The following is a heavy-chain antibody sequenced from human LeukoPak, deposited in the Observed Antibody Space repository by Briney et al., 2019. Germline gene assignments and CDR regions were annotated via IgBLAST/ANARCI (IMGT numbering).Heavy chain of an antibody. Sequence: VASVKVSCKASGYTFTSYDINWVRQATGQGLEWMGWMNPNSGNTGYAQKFQGRVTITRNTSISTAYMELSSLRSEDTAVYYCARGQSNWAYYYYYYMDVWGKGTTVTVSS. CDR2: MNPNSGNT. CDR1: GYTFTSYD. D-gene: IGHD1-1*01. J-gene: IGHJ6*03. V-gene: IGHV1-8*03. CDR3: ARGQSNWAYYYYYYMDV.